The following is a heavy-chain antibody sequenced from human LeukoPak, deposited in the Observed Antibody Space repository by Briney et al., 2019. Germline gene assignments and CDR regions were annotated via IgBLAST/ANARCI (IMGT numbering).Heavy chain of an antibody. CDR2: IYSSGNT. CDR3: ARSPSTVNWFDP. J-gene: IGHJ5*02. CDR1: GGSIGSYY. Sequence: SETLSLTCTVSGGSIGSYYWNWIRQPPGEGLEWIGYIYSSGNTNYNPSLKSRVTISVDTSENQFSLKLSSVTAADTAVYYCARSPSTVNWFDPWGQGTLVTVSS. D-gene: IGHD2-2*01. V-gene: IGHV4-59*08.